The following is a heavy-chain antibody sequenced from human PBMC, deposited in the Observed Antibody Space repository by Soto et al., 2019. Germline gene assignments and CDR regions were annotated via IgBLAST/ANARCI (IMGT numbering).Heavy chain of an antibody. CDR2: ISYDGSNK. D-gene: IGHD6-6*01. CDR1: GFTFSSYA. CDR3: ARGRTRIAAHAYYYYGMDV. V-gene: IGHV3-30-3*01. J-gene: IGHJ6*02. Sequence: QVQLVESGGGVVQPGRSLRLSCAASGFTFSSYAMHWVRQAPGKGLEWVAVISYDGSNKYYADSVKGRFTISRDNSKNTLYLQMNSLRAEDTAVYYCARGRTRIAAHAYYYYGMDVWGQGTTVTVSS.